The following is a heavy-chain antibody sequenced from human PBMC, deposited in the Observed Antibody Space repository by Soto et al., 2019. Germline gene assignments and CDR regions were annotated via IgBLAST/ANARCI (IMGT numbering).Heavy chain of an antibody. V-gene: IGHV1-8*01. Sequence: ASVKVSCKASGYTFTSYDINWVRQATGQGLEWMGWMNPNSGNTGYAQKFQGRVTMTRNTSISTAYMELSSLRSEDTAVYYCARGTAMVMCDWFDPWGQGTLVTVSS. J-gene: IGHJ5*02. CDR1: GYTFTSYD. CDR3: ARGTAMVMCDWFDP. CDR2: MNPNSGNT. D-gene: IGHD5-18*01.